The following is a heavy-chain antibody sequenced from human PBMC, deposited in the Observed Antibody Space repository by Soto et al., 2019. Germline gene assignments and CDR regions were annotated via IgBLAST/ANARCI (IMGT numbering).Heavy chain of an antibody. V-gene: IGHV4-34*01. J-gene: IGHJ5*02. CDR1: GGSFSGYI. Sequence: SETLSLTCDVYGGSFSGYIWTWIRQTPGKGLQWIGQINHSGSANYNPSLKSRVTISVHTSNSQFSLNLSSVTAADTAMYYCARHDPGGTYFGVTVSWGQGTLVTVFS. CDR3: ARHDPGGTYFGVTVS. D-gene: IGHD1-26*01. CDR2: INHSGSA.